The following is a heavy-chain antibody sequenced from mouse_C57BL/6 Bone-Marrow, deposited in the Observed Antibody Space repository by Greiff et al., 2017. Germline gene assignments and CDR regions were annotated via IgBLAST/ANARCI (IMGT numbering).Heavy chain of an antibody. Sequence: VQLQQPGPELVKPGASVKLSCKASGYTFTSYWMHWVKQRPGQGLEWIGNINPSNGGTNYNEKFKSKATLTVDKSSSTAYMQLSSLTSEDSAVYYCARDFYYGSSFYWYFDVWGTGTTVTVSS. J-gene: IGHJ1*03. CDR1: GYTFTSYW. CDR3: ARDFYYGSSFYWYFDV. CDR2: INPSNGGT. V-gene: IGHV1-53*01. D-gene: IGHD1-1*01.